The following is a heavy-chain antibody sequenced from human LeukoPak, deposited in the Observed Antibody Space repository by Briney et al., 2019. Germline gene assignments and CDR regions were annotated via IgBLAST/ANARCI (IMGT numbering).Heavy chain of an antibody. CDR3: ARDGGYYYGSGSYSPSFDY. Sequence: PSETLSLTCTVSGGSISSSSYYWGWFRQPPGKGLEWIGSIYYSGSAYYNPSLKSRVTISLDTSKNQFSLRLSSVAAADTAVYYCARDGGYYYGSGSYSPSFDYWGQGTLVTVSS. CDR1: GGSISSSSYY. CDR2: IYYSGSA. J-gene: IGHJ4*02. D-gene: IGHD3-10*01. V-gene: IGHV4-39*07.